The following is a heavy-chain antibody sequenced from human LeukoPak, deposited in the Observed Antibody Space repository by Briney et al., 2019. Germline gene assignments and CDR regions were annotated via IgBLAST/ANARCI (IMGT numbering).Heavy chain of an antibody. D-gene: IGHD4-17*01. CDR2: ISGSGGST. V-gene: IGHV3-23*01. J-gene: IGHJ3*02. CDR3: AKVAMVTTRGSGAFDI. Sequence: GSLRLSCAASGFTFSSYAMSWVRQAPGKGLEWVSAISGSGGSTYYADSVKGRFTISRDNSKNTLYLQMNSLRAEDTAVYYCAKVAMVTTRGSGAFDIWGQGTMVTVSS. CDR1: GFTFSSYA.